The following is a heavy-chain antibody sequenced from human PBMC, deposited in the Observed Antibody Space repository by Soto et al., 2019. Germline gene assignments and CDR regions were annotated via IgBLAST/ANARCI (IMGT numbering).Heavy chain of an antibody. CDR2: IIPIPGTA. D-gene: IGHD2-2*01. V-gene: IGHV1-69*01. CDR3: ARSQGSSTSLEIYYYYYYGMDV. J-gene: IGHJ6*02. Sequence: QAPLVQSGAEVKKPGSSVKVSCKASGGTFSSYAISWVRQAPGQGLEWMGGIIPIPGTANYAQKFQGRVTITADESTSTAYMELSSLRSEDTAVYYCARSQGSSTSLEIYYYYYYGMDVWGQGTTVTVSS. CDR1: GGTFSSYA.